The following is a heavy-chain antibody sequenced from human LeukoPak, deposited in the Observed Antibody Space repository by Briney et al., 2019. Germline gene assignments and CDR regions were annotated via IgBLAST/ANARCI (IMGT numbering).Heavy chain of an antibody. Sequence: ASVKVSCKASGYTFTSYYMHRVRQAPGQGLEWMGIINPSGGSTSYAQKFQGRVTMTRDTSTSTVYMELSSLRSEDTAVYYCAREGGVVGASTHPYFYYGMDVWGQGTTVTVSS. CDR2: INPSGGST. J-gene: IGHJ6*02. CDR1: GYTFTSYY. D-gene: IGHD1-26*01. V-gene: IGHV1-46*01. CDR3: AREGGVVGASTHPYFYYGMDV.